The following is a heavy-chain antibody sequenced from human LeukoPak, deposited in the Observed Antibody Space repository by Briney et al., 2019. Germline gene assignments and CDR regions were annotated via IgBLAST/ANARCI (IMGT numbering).Heavy chain of an antibody. D-gene: IGHD2-2*01. V-gene: IGHV3-21*01. J-gene: IGHJ4*02. CDR2: ISSSRSSYI. CDR1: GFTFGDFT. CDR3: ARAMPGFDY. Sequence: GGSLRLSCAASGFTFGDFTMHWVRQAPGKGLEWVSCISSSRSSYIYYADSVRGRFTISRDNAKNSLYLQMNSLRAEDTAVYYCARAMPGFDYWGQGTLVTVSS.